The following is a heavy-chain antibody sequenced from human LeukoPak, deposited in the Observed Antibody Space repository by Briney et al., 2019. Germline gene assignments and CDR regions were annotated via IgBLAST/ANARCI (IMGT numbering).Heavy chain of an antibody. V-gene: IGHV3-7*05. J-gene: IGHJ6*02. CDR1: GFTFSSYW. Sequence: PGGSLRLSCAASGFTFSSYWMSRVRQAPGKGLEWVANIKQDGSEKYYVGSVKGRFTISRDNAKNSLYLQMNSLRAEDTAVYYCARVVGGSGSYDYYYGMDVWRQGTTVTVSS. D-gene: IGHD3-10*01. CDR2: IKQDGSEK. CDR3: ARVVGGSGSYDYYYGMDV.